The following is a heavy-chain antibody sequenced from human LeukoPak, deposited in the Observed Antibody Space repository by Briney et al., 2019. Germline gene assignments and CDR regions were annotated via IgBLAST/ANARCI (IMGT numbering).Heavy chain of an antibody. CDR1: GFTVSSNY. D-gene: IGHD6-19*01. J-gene: IGHJ4*02. CDR3: ARVAVAGTPSFDY. Sequence: GGSLRPSCAASGFTVSSNYMSLVRQAPGKGLEWVSVIYSGGSTYYADSVKGRFTISRDNSKNTLYLQMNSLRAEDTAVYYCARVAVAGTPSFDYWGQGTLVTVSS. CDR2: IYSGGST. V-gene: IGHV3-66*01.